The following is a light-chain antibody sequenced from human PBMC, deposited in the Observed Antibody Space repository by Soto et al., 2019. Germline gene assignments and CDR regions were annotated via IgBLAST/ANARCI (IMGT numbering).Light chain of an antibody. CDR2: GAT. CDR1: QSIGIS. V-gene: IGKV1-39*01. CDR3: QQSFSIPHT. J-gene: IGKJ2*01. Sequence: DIQMTQSPSSLSASVGDRVTITCRASQSIGISLNWFQHHPGKAPKLLIYGATTLQSGVPEEFSGSGYATDFTLTITSLQPEHFATYYCQQSFSIPHTFGQGTRLEIK.